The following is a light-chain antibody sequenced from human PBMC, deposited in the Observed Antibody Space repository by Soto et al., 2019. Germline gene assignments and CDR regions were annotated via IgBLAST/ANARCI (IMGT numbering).Light chain of an antibody. CDR2: GAS. J-gene: IGKJ1*01. CDR1: QSVSSSF. V-gene: IGKV3-20*01. CDR3: QQYDSSPQT. Sequence: EIVLTQSPGTLSLSPGERATLSCRASQSVSSSFLAWYQQTPGQAPRLLIYGASSRATGIPDRFSGSGSGTDFTLTISRLEPEDFAVYYCQQYDSSPQTFGQGTKVEIK.